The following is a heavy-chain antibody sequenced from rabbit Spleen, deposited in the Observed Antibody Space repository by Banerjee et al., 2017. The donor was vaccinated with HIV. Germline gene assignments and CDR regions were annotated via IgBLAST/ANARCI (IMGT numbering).Heavy chain of an antibody. CDR1: GFSFSSGDW. D-gene: IGHD1-1*01. V-gene: IGHV1S40*01. CDR2: IDPVFTST. CDR3: ARDTSSSFSSYGMDL. Sequence: QSLEESGGDLVKPGASLTLTCTASGFSFSSGDWMYWVRQAPGKGLEWIGYIDPVFTSTYYASWAKGRFTISKTSSTTVTLQVTSLTAADTATYFCARDTSSSFSSYGMDLWGPGTLVTVS. J-gene: IGHJ6*01.